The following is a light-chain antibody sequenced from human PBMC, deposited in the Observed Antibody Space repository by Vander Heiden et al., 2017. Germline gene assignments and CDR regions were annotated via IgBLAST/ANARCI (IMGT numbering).Light chain of an antibody. CDR3: QQSDSTPST. J-gene: IGKJ3*01. Sequence: DLQMTQSPSSLSASVGDRVTITCRASQSISSYLNWYQQKPGKAPKLLIYAASSLQSGVPSRFSGSGSGTDFTLTISRLQPEDFATYYCQQSDSTPSTFGHGTKVDIK. V-gene: IGKV1-39*01. CDR1: QSISSY. CDR2: AAS.